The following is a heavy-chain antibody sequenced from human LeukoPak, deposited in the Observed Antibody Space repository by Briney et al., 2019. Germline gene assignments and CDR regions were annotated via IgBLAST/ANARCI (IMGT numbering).Heavy chain of an antibody. V-gene: IGHV4-39*01. CDR3: VSPRGFSYGYFDY. CDR1: GGSISSSSAY. CDR2: IYYSKNT. D-gene: IGHD5-18*01. J-gene: IGHJ4*02. Sequence: PSETLSLTCTVSGGSISSSSAYWGWIRQPPGKGLEWIGSIYYSKNTYYNPSLKSRVTISADTSKNQFSLTLGSVSATDTAVYYCVSPRGFSYGYFDYWGQGTLVTLSS.